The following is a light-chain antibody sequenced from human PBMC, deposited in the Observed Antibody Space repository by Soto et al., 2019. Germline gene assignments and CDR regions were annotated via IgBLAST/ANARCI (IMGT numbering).Light chain of an antibody. CDR1: QDVSSK. CDR2: DAS. J-gene: IGKJ1*01. Sequence: VTQSPATLSVSPGERVRLSCRTIQDVSSKLAWYQQKPGQPPSLLIYDASTRATGTPARFSGSGSVTEFALTISSLQSEDFAVYYCQQYNNWPPSIILGQGTKVDIK. CDR3: QQYNNWPPSII. V-gene: IGKV3D-15*01.